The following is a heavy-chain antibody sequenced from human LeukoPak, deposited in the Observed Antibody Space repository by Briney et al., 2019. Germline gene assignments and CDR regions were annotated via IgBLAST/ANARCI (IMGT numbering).Heavy chain of an antibody. D-gene: IGHD4-23*01. CDR3: ARKLEGKDYYYGMDV. Sequence: GGSLRLSCAASGFTFSSYGMNWVRQAPGKGLEWVSSISSSSSYIYYADSVKGRFTISRDNAKNSLYLQMNSLRAEDTAVYYCARKLEGKDYYYGMDVWGQGTTVTVSS. V-gene: IGHV3-21*01. J-gene: IGHJ6*02. CDR1: GFTFSSYG. CDR2: ISSSSSYI.